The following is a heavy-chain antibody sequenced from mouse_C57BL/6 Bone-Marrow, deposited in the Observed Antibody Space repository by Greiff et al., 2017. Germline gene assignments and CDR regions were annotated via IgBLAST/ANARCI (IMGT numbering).Heavy chain of an antibody. V-gene: IGHV1-52*01. CDR3: ARLWLRRGPDY. D-gene: IGHD2-2*01. J-gene: IGHJ2*01. CDR1: GYTFTSYW. CDR2: IDPSDSET. Sequence: QVHVKQPGAELVRPGSSVKLSCKASGYTFTSYWMHWVKQRPIQGLEWIGNIDPSDSETHYNQKFKDKATLTVDKSSSTAYMQLSSLTSEDSAVYYCARLWLRRGPDYWGQGTTLTVSS.